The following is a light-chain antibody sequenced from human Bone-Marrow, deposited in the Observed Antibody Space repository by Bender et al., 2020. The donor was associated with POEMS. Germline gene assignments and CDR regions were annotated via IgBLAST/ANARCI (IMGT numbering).Light chain of an antibody. J-gene: IGLJ3*02. Sequence: QSALTQPASVSGSPGQSITISCTGASTDVGYSNFVSWYQQHPGKVPRLVIYDGSHRPSGIPERFSGSNSGNTATLTISGTQAMDEADYYCQTWDSNLGVFAKGTKLTVL. CDR3: QTWDSNLGV. CDR1: STDVGYSNF. CDR2: DGS. V-gene: IGLV2-14*02.